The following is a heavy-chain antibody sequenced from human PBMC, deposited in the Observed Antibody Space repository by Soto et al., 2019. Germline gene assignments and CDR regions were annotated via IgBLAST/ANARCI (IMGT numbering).Heavy chain of an antibody. CDR3: ARESIAVAGSDYYLDV. J-gene: IGHJ6*03. V-gene: IGHV3-33*01. Sequence: QVQLVESWGGVVQPGRSLRLSCAASGFTFSSYGMHWVRQAPGKGLEWVAVIWYDGSNKYYADSVKGRFTISRDNSKNTLYLQMNSLRAEDTAVYYCARESIAVAGSDYYLDVWGKGTTVTVSS. D-gene: IGHD6-19*01. CDR1: GFTFSSYG. CDR2: IWYDGSNK.